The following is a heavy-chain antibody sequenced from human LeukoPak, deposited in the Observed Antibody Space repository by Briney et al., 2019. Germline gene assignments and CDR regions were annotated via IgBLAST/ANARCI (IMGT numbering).Heavy chain of an antibody. CDR3: ARVSNRWWQVDY. V-gene: IGHV4-39*01. J-gene: IGHJ4*02. CDR1: VGSIRISGHS. CDR2: IYYSGTT. Sequence: SETLSLTCTVSVGSIRISGHSWGGIRQPPGKGLEWLANIYYSGTTHSNPSLMSRVTISVDTSKNQFSLKLRSVTSADTAVYYCARVSNRWWQVDYWGQGTLVTVSS. D-gene: IGHD6-13*01.